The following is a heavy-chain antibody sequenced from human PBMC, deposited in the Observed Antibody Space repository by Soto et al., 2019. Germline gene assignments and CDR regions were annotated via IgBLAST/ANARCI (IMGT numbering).Heavy chain of an antibody. CDR2: ISYDGSNK. Sequence: QVQLVESGGGVVQPGRSLRLSCAASGFTFSSYGMHWVRQAPGKGLEWVAVISYDGSNKYYADSVKGRFTISRDNSKNTLYLQMNRLRAEDTVVYYCAKDLGPKVRGNFDLWGRGTLVTVSS. CDR1: GFTFSSYG. J-gene: IGHJ2*01. CDR3: AKDLGPKVRGNFDL. V-gene: IGHV3-30*18. D-gene: IGHD3-10*01.